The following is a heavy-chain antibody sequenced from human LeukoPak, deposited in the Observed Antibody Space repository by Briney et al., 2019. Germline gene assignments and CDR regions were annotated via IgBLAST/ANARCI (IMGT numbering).Heavy chain of an antibody. D-gene: IGHD6-19*01. V-gene: IGHV3-7*01. CDR3: ARDRGDSGWYEFEY. J-gene: IGHJ4*02. CDR1: GFTFSSYW. CDR2: IKQDGSEK. Sequence: PGGSLRLSCAASGFTFSSYWMTWVRQAPGKGLEWVANIKQDGSEKYYVDSVKGRFTISRDYAKNSLYLQMNSLRAEDTAVYYCARDRGDSGWYEFEYWGQGTLVIVSS.